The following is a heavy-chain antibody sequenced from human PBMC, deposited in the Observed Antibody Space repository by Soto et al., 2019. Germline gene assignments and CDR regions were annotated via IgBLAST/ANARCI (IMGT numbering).Heavy chain of an antibody. D-gene: IGHD3-10*01. CDR3: ANNPHGSGSYEPFDY. V-gene: IGHV1-69*13. Sequence: SVKVSCKASGGTFSSYAISWVRQAPGQGLEWMGGIIPIFGTANYAQKFQGRVTITADESTSTAYMELSSLRSEDTAVYYCANNPHGSGSYEPFDYWGQGTLVTVSS. J-gene: IGHJ4*02. CDR1: GGTFSSYA. CDR2: IIPIFGTA.